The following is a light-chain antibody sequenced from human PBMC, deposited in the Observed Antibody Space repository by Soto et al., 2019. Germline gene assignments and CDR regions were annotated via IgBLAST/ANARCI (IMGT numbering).Light chain of an antibody. CDR3: QQLNSYTFT. Sequence: DIQLTQSPSFLSASVGDRVTITCRASQGISSYLAWYQQKPGKAPKLLIYAASTLQSGVPSRFSGSGSGTEFTLTISSLQPEDFATYFCQQLNSYTFTFVPGTKVDIK. CDR2: AAS. J-gene: IGKJ3*01. V-gene: IGKV1-9*01. CDR1: QGISSY.